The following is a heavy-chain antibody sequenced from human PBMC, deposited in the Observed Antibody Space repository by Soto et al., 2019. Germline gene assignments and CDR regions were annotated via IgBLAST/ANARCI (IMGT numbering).Heavy chain of an antibody. Sequence: ASVKVSCKASGYTFTSYGISWVRQAPGQGLEWMGWISAYNGNTNDAQKLQGRGTMTTDTSTRTAYMVQRSLMSDETAVYYCARELGYDYIWGSHKADFDYWGQGTLVTVSS. CDR2: ISAYNGNT. CDR3: ARELGYDYIWGSHKADFDY. CDR1: GYTFTSYG. V-gene: IGHV1-18*01. D-gene: IGHD3-16*01. J-gene: IGHJ4*02.